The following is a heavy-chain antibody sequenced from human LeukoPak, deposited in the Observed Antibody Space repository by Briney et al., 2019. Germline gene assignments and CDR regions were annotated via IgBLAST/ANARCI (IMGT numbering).Heavy chain of an antibody. Sequence: SETLSLTCTVSGGSVSSYYWSWIRQPPGKGLEWIGYIYYSGSTNYNPSLKSRVTISVDTSKNQFSLKLSSVTAADTAVYHCARDNWNYGSSMDVWGQGTTVTISS. V-gene: IGHV4-59*02. J-gene: IGHJ6*02. CDR1: GGSVSSYY. D-gene: IGHD1-7*01. CDR3: ARDNWNYGSSMDV. CDR2: IYYSGST.